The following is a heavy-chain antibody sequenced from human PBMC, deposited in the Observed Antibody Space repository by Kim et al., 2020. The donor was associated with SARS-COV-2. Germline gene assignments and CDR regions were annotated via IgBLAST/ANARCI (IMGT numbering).Heavy chain of an antibody. Sequence: KSRVTISVDTSKNQFSLKLSSVTAADTAVYYCARDVDSIAAAGTEGYFDYWGQGTLVTVSS. J-gene: IGHJ4*02. D-gene: IGHD6-13*01. V-gene: IGHV4-59*01. CDR3: ARDVDSIAAAGTEGYFDY.